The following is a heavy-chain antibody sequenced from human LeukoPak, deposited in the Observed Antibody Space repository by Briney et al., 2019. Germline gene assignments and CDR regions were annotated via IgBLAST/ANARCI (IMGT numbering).Heavy chain of an antibody. CDR2: IYASAST. D-gene: IGHD2-2*01. V-gene: IGHV4-61*02. J-gene: IGHJ5*02. CDR3: ARDRVLGSDIVVVPVGMGGRTGWFDP. CDR1: GGSISSGSNY. Sequence: PSQTLSLTCTVSGGSISSGSNYWSWLRQPAGKGLEWFGRIYASASTHSNPSLERRPTISVDRSKNQSSLKLSSVTAADTAVYYCARDRVLGSDIVVVPVGMGGRTGWFDPWGQGTLVTVSS.